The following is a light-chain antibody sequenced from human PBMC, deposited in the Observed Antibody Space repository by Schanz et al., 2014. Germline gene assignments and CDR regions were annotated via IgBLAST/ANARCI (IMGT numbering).Light chain of an antibody. V-gene: IGKV3-11*01. CDR1: QSISSSY. CDR3: QQRSNWPSLT. CDR2: DAS. Sequence: RVMTQSPDTLSVSPGERATLSCRASQSISSSYLAWYQQKPGQAPRLLIYDASNRATGIPARFSGSGSGTAFTLTISSLEPEDFAVYYCQQRSNWPSLTFGGGTKVDFK. J-gene: IGKJ4*01.